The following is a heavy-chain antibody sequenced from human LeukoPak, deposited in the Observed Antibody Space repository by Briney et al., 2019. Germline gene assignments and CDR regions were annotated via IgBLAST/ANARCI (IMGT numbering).Heavy chain of an antibody. Sequence: HPGGSLRLSCEASGFTFNIHWMNWVRQAPGKGLEWLANIRPDGSEKVYVDSVRGRFTISRDNTKNSVYLQMNNLRSEDSAVYYCSGRSGLSSIYWGQGIRVTVSS. J-gene: IGHJ4*02. CDR3: SGRSGLSSIY. D-gene: IGHD2-2*01. CDR2: IRPDGSEK. V-gene: IGHV3-7*01. CDR1: GFTFNIHW.